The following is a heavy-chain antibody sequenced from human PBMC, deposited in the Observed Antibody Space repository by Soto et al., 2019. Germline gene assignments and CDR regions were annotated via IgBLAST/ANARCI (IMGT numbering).Heavy chain of an antibody. J-gene: IGHJ4*02. D-gene: IGHD2-21*02. V-gene: IGHV3-30-3*01. CDR2: ISYDGSDK. CDR1: GFTFSPYT. CDR3: ARGGGFCGADCYKGGIDY. Sequence: GGSLRLACAASGFTFSPYTMHWVRQTPGKGLEWVAVISYDGSDKNYADSVRGRFTISRDNSKNTLFLQMDSLRAEDTALYYCARGGGFCGADCYKGGIDYRGQGAPVTVS.